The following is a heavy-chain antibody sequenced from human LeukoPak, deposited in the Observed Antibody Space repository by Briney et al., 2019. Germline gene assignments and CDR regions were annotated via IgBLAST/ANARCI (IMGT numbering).Heavy chain of an antibody. V-gene: IGHV3-7*01. Sequence: GRSLRLSCAASGFTFSSYWMSWVRQAPGKGLEWVANIKQDGSEKYYVDSVKGRFTISRDNAKNSLYLQLNSLRAEDTAVYYCARDTGSRPFDPWGQGTLVTVSS. D-gene: IGHD3-10*01. CDR2: IKQDGSEK. J-gene: IGHJ5*02. CDR1: GFTFSSYW. CDR3: ARDTGSRPFDP.